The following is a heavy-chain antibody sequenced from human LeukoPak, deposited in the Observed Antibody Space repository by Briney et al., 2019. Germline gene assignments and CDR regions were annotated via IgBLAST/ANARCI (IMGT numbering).Heavy chain of an antibody. Sequence: SETLSLTCSVSDGSINSYYWNWIRRPPGKGLEWIGYICYNGNTNYSPSLKSRVTMSVDTSKNLFSLKVSSVTAADTAVYYCARGRSNYYGMDVWGQGTTVTVSS. CDR2: ICYNGNT. J-gene: IGHJ6*02. CDR3: ARGRSNYYGMDV. V-gene: IGHV4-59*01. CDR1: DGSINSYY. D-gene: IGHD1-26*01.